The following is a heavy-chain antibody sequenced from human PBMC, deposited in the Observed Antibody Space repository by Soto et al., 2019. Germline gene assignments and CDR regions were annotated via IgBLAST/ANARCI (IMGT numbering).Heavy chain of an antibody. Sequence: QVQLLQSGAEVKQPGTSVRVSCRASGYTFKDYDINWVRRAPGQGLEWMGWMNTNSGNTAYARNSHDRITMTRSVTAGTPFMELNSLTPEDTAVYYCARRMTCSLWSFDLWGSGTQVTVSS. CDR1: GYTFKDYD. V-gene: IGHV1-8*01. D-gene: IGHD2-8*01. CDR3: ARRMTCSLWSFDL. CDR2: MNTNSGNT. J-gene: IGHJ2*01.